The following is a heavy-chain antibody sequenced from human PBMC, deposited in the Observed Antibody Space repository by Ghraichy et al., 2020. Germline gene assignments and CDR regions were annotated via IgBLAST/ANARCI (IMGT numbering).Heavy chain of an antibody. D-gene: IGHD5-18*01. CDR3: ARSGLQLWFLGLWFDP. J-gene: IGHJ5*02. V-gene: IGHV1-8*01. CDR2: MNPNSGNT. CDR1: GYTFTSYD. Sequence: ASVKVSCKASGYTFTSYDINWVRQATGQGLEWMGWMNPNSGNTGYAQKFQGRVTMTRNTSISTAYMELSSLRSEDTAVYYCARSGLQLWFLGLWFDPWGQGTLVTVSS.